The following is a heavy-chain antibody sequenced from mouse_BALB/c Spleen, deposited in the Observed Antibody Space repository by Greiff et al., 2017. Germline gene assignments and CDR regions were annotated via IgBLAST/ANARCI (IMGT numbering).Heavy chain of an antibody. CDR1: GYTFTSYW. CDR2: IYPSDSYT. Sequence: QVQLQQPGAELVRPGASVKLSCKASGYTFTSYWINWVKQRPGQGLEWIGNIYPSDSYTNYNQKFKDKATLTVDKSSSTAYMQLSSPTSEDSAVYYCTRGGNYGNSWFAYWGQGTLVTVSA. CDR3: TRGGNYGNSWFAY. D-gene: IGHD2-1*01. V-gene: IGHV1-69*02. J-gene: IGHJ3*01.